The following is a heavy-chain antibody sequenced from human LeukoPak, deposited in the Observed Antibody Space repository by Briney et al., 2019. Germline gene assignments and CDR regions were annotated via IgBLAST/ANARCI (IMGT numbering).Heavy chain of an antibody. V-gene: IGHV3-48*04. Sequence: GGSLRLSCATSGFSFTDYPMNWVRQAPGKGLEWVSYISSSGSTIYYADSVKGRFTISRDNAKNSLYLQMNSLRAGDTAVYYCAREGGAGYDSSGYYYFGYWGQGTLVTVSS. CDR2: ISSSGSTI. D-gene: IGHD3-22*01. CDR3: AREGGAGYDSSGYYYFGY. J-gene: IGHJ4*02. CDR1: GFSFTDYP.